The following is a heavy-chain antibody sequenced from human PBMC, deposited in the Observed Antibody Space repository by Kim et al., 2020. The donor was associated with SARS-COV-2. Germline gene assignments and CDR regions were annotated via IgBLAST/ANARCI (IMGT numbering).Heavy chain of an antibody. CDR1: GDSIRSTNYY. J-gene: IGHJ5*02. D-gene: IGHD3-10*01. V-gene: IGHV4-39*01. CDR3: VRTSVRDNWFDP. CDR2: MYSSGNT. Sequence: SETLSLTCTVSGDSIRSTNYYWGWIRQPPGKGLEWIANMYSSGNTFYSPSLKSRVTISVDTSKNQFSLKLSSVTAADTAVYRCVRTSVRDNWFDPLGQGT.